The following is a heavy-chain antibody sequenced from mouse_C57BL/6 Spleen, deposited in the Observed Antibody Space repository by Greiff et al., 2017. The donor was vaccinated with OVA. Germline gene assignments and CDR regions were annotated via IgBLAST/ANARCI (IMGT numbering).Heavy chain of an antibody. J-gene: IGHJ2*01. CDR1: GYTFTDYY. CDR2: INPYNGGT. Sequence: EVQLKQSGPVLVKPGASVKMSCKASGYTFTDYYMNWVKQSHGKSLEWIGVINPYNGGTSYNQKFKGKATLTVDKSSSTAYMELNSLTSEDSAVYYCATYYGSSYFDYWGQGTTLTVSS. CDR3: ATYYGSSYFDY. D-gene: IGHD1-1*01. V-gene: IGHV1-19*01.